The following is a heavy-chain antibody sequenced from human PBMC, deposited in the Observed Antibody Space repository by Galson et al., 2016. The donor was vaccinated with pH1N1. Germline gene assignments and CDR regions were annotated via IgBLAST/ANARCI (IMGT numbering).Heavy chain of an antibody. CDR1: GGSISSGSYY. CDR3: ARVVTWELGYYFDY. D-gene: IGHD1-26*01. J-gene: IGHJ4*02. Sequence: SLTCTVSGGSISSGSYYWSWIRQPAGKGLEWIGYIYTSGSTNYNPSLKSRVTISVDTSKNQFSLKLSSVTAADTAVYYCARVVTWELGYYFDYWGQGTLVTVSS. CDR2: IYTSGST. V-gene: IGHV4-61*09.